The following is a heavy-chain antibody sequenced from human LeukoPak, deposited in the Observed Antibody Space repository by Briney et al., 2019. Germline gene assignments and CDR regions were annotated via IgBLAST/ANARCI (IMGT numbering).Heavy chain of an antibody. CDR2: IYTSGST. CDR3: ARDRCNSTNCSARVAFDI. V-gene: IGHV4-4*07. Sequence: SETLSLTCTVSGGSISNYYWRWIRQPAWKGLEWIGRIYTSGSTNYNPSLESRVTMSVDTFKKEFSLILSSVTAADTAVYYCARDRCNSTNCSARVAFDIWGQGTMVTVSS. J-gene: IGHJ3*02. D-gene: IGHD2-2*01. CDR1: GGSISNYY.